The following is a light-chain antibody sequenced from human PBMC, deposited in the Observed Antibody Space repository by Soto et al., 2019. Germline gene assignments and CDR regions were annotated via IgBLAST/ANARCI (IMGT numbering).Light chain of an antibody. CDR3: SSYTSRSPHV. V-gene: IGLV2-14*01. CDR1: SSDIGGYKY. CDR2: DVS. J-gene: IGLJ1*01. Sequence: QSALTQPASVSGSPGQSITISCTGTSSDIGGYKYVSWYQQHPGKAPKLMIYDVSNRPSGVSNRFSGSKSGNTATLTISGLQGEDYAEYSCSSYTSRSPHVFGPGTK.